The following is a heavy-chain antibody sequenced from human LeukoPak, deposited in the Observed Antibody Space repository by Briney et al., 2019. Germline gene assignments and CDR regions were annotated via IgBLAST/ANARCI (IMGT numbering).Heavy chain of an antibody. CDR2: INHSGST. Sequence: WSWIRQSPGKGLEWIGEINHSGSTNYNPSLKSRVTISVDTSKNQFSLKLSSVTAADTAVYYCARDLVGALRYWGQGTLVTVSS. CDR3: ARDLVGALRY. D-gene: IGHD1-26*01. J-gene: IGHJ4*02. V-gene: IGHV4-34*01.